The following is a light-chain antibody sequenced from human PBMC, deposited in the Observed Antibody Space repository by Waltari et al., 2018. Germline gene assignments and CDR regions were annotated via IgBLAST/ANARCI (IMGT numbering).Light chain of an antibody. CDR2: GAS. CDR3: QQYGTSSALT. Sequence: EIVLTQSPGILSLSPGESATLSCRASQTIIANYLAWYQQKPGQAPRLLIYGASNRATGIPDRFSGSGSGTDFTLTISRLEPEDYAVYHCQQYGTSSALTFGGGTKVEIK. CDR1: QTIIANY. J-gene: IGKJ4*01. V-gene: IGKV3-20*01.